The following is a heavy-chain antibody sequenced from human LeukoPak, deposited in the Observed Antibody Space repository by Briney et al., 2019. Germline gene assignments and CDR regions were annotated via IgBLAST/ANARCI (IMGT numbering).Heavy chain of an antibody. D-gene: IGHD3-10*01. CDR1: GFTFDDYA. V-gene: IGHV3-9*01. J-gene: IGHJ6*02. Sequence: TGGSLRLSCAASGFTFDDYAMHWVRQAPRKGLEWVSGISWNSGSIGYADSVKGRFTISRDNAMNSLYLQMNSLRAEDTALYYCAKDLSMVRGAVYGMDVWGQGTTVTVS. CDR3: AKDLSMVRGAVYGMDV. CDR2: ISWNSGSI.